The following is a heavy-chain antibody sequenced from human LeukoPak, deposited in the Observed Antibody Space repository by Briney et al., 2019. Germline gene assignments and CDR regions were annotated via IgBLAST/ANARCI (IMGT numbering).Heavy chain of an antibody. V-gene: IGHV3-43*02. CDR3: AKDMERYYDFWSGYYNGSDP. Sequence: GGSLRLSCAASGFTFDDYAMHWVRQAPGKGLEWVSLISGDGGSTYYADSVKGRFTISRDNSKNSLYLQMNSLRTEDTALYYCAKDMERYYDFWSGYYNGSDPWGQGTLVTVSS. CDR1: GFTFDDYA. CDR2: ISGDGGST. J-gene: IGHJ5*02. D-gene: IGHD3-3*01.